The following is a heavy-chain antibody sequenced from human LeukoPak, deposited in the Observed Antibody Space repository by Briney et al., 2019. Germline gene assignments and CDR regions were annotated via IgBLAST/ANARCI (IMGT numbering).Heavy chain of an antibody. CDR2: ISWDGGST. CDR3: AKGSGGYCSSTSCYRAYYFDY. J-gene: IGHJ4*02. CDR1: GFTFCDYT. V-gene: IGHV3-43*01. Sequence: GGSLRLSCAASGFTFCDYTMHWVRHAPGKGLEWVSLISWDGGSTYYADSVKGRFTISRDNSKNSLYLQMNSLRTEDTALYYCAKGSGGYCSSTSCYRAYYFDYWGQGTLVTVSS. D-gene: IGHD2-2*01.